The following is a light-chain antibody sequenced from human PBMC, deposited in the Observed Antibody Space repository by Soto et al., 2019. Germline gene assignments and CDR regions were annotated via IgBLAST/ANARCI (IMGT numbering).Light chain of an antibody. V-gene: IGLV1-44*01. CDR3: ATWDNGLTGVV. Sequence: QSVLTQPPSTSGTPGQRVTISCSGSSSNIGSNTVHWYQQITVTAPKLLIYTNNQRSAGVSDRFSGSKSDTSASLVISGLQSEDEADYYCATWDNGLTGVVVGGGTKLTVL. CDR1: SSNIGSNT. J-gene: IGLJ2*01. CDR2: TNN.